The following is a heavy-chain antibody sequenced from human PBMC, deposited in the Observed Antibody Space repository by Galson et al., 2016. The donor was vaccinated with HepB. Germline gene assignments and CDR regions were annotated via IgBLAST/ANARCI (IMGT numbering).Heavy chain of an antibody. CDR3: AREHREYDAFDL. J-gene: IGHJ3*01. D-gene: IGHD2/OR15-2a*01. Sequence: SVKVSCKASGYTFTTYYIHWVRQAPGQGLEWMGIINPSRGSTGDAQKFQGRVTMTRDTSTSTVFMELSSLRSDDTAVYYCAREHREYDAFDLWGQGTMVTVSS. CDR1: GYTFTTYY. CDR2: INPSRGST. V-gene: IGHV1-46*01.